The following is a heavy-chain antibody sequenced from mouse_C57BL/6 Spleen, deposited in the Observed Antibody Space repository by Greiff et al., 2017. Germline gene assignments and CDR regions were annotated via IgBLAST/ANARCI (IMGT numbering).Heavy chain of an antibody. V-gene: IGHV1-55*01. CDR3: ARQGLIYDGPYYFDY. CDR1: GYTFTSYW. CDR2: IYPGSGST. Sequence: QVQLQQPGAELVKPGASVKMSCKASGYTFTSYWITWVKQRPGQGLEWIGDIYPGSGSTNYNEKFKSKATLTVDTSSSTAYMQLISLTSEDSAVYYCARQGLIYDGPYYFDYWGQGTTLTVSS. J-gene: IGHJ2*01. D-gene: IGHD2-3*01.